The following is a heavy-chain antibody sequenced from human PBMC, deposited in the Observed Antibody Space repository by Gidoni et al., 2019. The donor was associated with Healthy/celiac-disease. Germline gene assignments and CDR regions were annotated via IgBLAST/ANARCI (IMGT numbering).Heavy chain of an antibody. CDR3: ARRGYSYAQLDY. D-gene: IGHD5-18*01. CDR2: IDYSGST. J-gene: IGHJ4*02. CDR1: GGSISSSSYY. Sequence: QLQLQESGPGLVKPSETLSLTCTVSGGSISSSSYYWGWIRQPPGKGLEWIGSIDYSGSTYYNPSLKRRVTLSVDTSKNQFSLKLSSVTAADTAVYYCARRGYSYAQLDYWGQGTLVTVSS. V-gene: IGHV4-39*01.